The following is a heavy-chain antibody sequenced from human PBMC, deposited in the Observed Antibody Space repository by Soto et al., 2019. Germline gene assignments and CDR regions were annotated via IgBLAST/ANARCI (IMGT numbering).Heavy chain of an antibody. Sequence: PSETLSLTCSVSGGSINSGRSSWNWIRQSPGKGLEWNAYIYHSGSTYYNPSLKSRITISVDRSENQFSLKLTSVTAADTAVYYCVRESTTSGPNWFDTWGPGILVTVSS. V-gene: IGHV4-30-2*06. CDR2: IYHSGST. J-gene: IGHJ5*02. CDR3: VRESTTSGPNWFDT. CDR1: GGSINSGRSS. D-gene: IGHD1-1*01.